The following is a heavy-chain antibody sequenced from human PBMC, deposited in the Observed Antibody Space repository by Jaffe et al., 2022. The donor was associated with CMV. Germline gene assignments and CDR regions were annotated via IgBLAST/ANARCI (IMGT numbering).Heavy chain of an antibody. V-gene: IGHV2-26*01. J-gene: IGHJ5*02. D-gene: IGHD4-17*01. CDR3: ARISHAVTTQWWFDP. Sequence: QVTLQESGPVLVKPTETLTLTCTVSGFSLSNGAMGVSWIRQPPGKALEWLAHIFSNDEKSYSASLKTRLTISKDTSKSQVVLTMTNMDPVDTATYYCARISHAVTTQWWFDPWGQGTLVTVSS. CDR2: IFSNDEK. CDR1: GFSLSNGAMG.